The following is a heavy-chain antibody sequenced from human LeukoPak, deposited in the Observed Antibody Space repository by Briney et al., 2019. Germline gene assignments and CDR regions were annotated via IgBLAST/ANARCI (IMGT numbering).Heavy chain of an antibody. CDR2: INPSGGST. CDR3: ATRLDILTGYYGDFDY. V-gene: IGHV1-46*01. D-gene: IGHD3-9*01. Sequence: ASVKVSCKASGGTFSSYAISWVRQAPGQGLEWMGIINPSGGSTSYAQKFQGRVTMTRDTSTSTAYMELSSLRSEDTAVYYCATRLDILTGYYGDFDYWGQGTLVTVSS. J-gene: IGHJ4*02. CDR1: GGTFSSYA.